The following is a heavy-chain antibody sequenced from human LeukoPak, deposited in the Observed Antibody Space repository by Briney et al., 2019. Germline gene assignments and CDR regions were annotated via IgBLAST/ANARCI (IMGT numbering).Heavy chain of an antibody. J-gene: IGHJ6*03. CDR3: ARRLNGPPYYYYMDV. D-gene: IGHD2-8*01. V-gene: IGHV5-51*01. CDR2: IYPGDSDT. CDR1: GYSFTSHW. Sequence: RGESLKISCKGSGYSFTSHWIGWVRQMPGKGLEWMGIIYPGDSDTRYSPSFQGQVTISADKSISTAYLQWSSLKASDTAMYYCARRLNGPPYYYYMDVWGKGTTVTVSS.